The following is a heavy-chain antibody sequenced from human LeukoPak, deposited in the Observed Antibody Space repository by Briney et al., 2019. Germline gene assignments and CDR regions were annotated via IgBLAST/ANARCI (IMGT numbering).Heavy chain of an antibody. J-gene: IGHJ6*02. V-gene: IGHV1-2*02. CDR2: INPNSGGT. Sequence: ASVKVSCKASGYTFTGYYVHWVRQAPGQGLEWMGWINPNSGGTNYAQKFQGRVTMTRDTSISTAYMELSRLRSDDTAVYYCARAFRAGTRYYYGMDVWGQGTTVTVSS. CDR1: GYTFTGYY. CDR3: ARAFRAGTRYYYGMDV. D-gene: IGHD6-13*01.